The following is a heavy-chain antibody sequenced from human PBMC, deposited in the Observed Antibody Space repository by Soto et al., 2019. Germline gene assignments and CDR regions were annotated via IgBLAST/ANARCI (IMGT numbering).Heavy chain of an antibody. V-gene: IGHV1-18*04. J-gene: IGHJ6*02. D-gene: IGHD3-22*01. CDR2: ISAYNGNT. CDR3: ARDGPRITMIIVVKDGMDV. Sequence: GASVEVSCKASGYTFTSYGISWGRQAPGQGLEWMGWISAYNGNTNYAQKLQGRVTMTTDTSTSTAYMELRSLRSDDTAVYYCARDGPRITMIIVVKDGMDVWGQGTTVTVSS. CDR1: GYTFTSYG.